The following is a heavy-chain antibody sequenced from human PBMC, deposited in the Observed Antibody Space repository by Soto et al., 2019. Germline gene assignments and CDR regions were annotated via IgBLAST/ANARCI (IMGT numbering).Heavy chain of an antibody. J-gene: IGHJ4*02. CDR3: VSWASPHFDY. Sequence: EVQLLESGGGLVQPGGSLRLSCAVSGLTFRNYAMSWVRQAPGKGLEWVSTIAPIGYSTHYAGSVEGRFTISRDDSKSTLDLQMNSLRADDTAFYSCVSWASPHFDYWGQGTLVSVSS. V-gene: IGHV3-23*01. D-gene: IGHD3-16*01. CDR2: IAPIGYST. CDR1: GLTFRNYA.